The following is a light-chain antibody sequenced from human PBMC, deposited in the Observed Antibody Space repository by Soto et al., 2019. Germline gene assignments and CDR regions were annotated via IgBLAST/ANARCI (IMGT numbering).Light chain of an antibody. Sequence: DIVMTQSPHSLAASLGERATINCKSSQSVLYSSNNKNYLAWYQQKPGQPPKLLIYWASTRESGVPDRFSGSGSVTDFTLTISSLQAEDVAVYYCQQYYDTPETFGQGTKVEI. J-gene: IGKJ1*01. V-gene: IGKV4-1*01. CDR1: QSVLYSSNNKNY. CDR3: QQYYDTPET. CDR2: WAS.